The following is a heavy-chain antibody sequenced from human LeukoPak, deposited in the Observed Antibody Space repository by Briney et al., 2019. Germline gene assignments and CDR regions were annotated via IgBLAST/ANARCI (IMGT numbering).Heavy chain of an antibody. CDR2: IYTTGNT. J-gene: IGHJ4*02. CDR1: SGSINSYY. Sequence: ASETLSLTCTVSSGSINSYYWGWVRQPAGRGLERIGRIYTTGNTNYNPSLKSRLTMSVDTSKRQFSLNLRSVTAADTAIYYCARQGYTASHYFLDYWSQGTLVTASS. CDR3: ARQGYTASHYFLDY. D-gene: IGHD3-16*02. V-gene: IGHV4-4*07.